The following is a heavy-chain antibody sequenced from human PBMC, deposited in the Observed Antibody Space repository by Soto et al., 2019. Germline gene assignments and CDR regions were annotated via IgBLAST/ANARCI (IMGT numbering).Heavy chain of an antibody. CDR2: IYYSGST. V-gene: IGHV4-59*08. D-gene: IGHD3-22*01. CDR1: GGSISTYY. CDR3: ARLGTPRRSYYGSSGYYFDY. Sequence: PSETLSLTCTVSGGSISTYYWSWIRQPPGKGLEWIGYIYYSGSTNYNPSLKSRVTISVDTAKNQFSLKLSSVTAADTAVYYCARLGTPRRSYYGSSGYYFDYWGQGTLVTVSS. J-gene: IGHJ4*02.